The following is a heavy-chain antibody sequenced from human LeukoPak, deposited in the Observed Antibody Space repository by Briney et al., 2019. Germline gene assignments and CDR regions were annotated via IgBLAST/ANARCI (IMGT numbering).Heavy chain of an antibody. D-gene: IGHD1-26*01. CDR3: AKGGVGATLSYFDY. V-gene: IGHV3-30-3*01. J-gene: IGHJ4*02. CDR1: GFTFSSYV. CDR2: LSSDGVDK. Sequence: GGSLRLSCAASGFTFSSYVMHWVRQTPGKGLEWVAILSSDGVDKRYADSVQGRFTVSRDNFKNTLYLQMNSLRAEDTALYYCAKGGVGATLSYFDYWGQGTLVTVSS.